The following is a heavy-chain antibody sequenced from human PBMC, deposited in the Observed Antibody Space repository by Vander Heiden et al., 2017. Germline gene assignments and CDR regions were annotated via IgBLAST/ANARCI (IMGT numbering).Heavy chain of an antibody. Sequence: QLQLQESGPGLVKPSETLSLTCTVPGGSISSSSSYWGWIRQPPGKGLDWIWRFDNSGSTDYNPDLKSRVTISVYTSKNQFSLKLSSVTAADAAVYYCASEGYSYGYPIDYWGQGTLVTVSS. V-gene: IGHV4-39*01. CDR3: ASEGYSYGYPIDY. CDR1: GGSISSSSSY. D-gene: IGHD5-18*01. CDR2: FDNSGST. J-gene: IGHJ4*02.